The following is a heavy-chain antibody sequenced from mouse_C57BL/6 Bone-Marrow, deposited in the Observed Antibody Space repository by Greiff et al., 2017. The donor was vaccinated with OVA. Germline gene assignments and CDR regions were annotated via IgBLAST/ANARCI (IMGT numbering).Heavy chain of an antibody. CDR3: TSRYDGYDKY. D-gene: IGHD2-3*01. CDR1: GYTFTDYE. Sequence: QVQLKESGAELVRPGASVTLSCKASGYTFTDYEMHWVKQTPVHGLEWIGAIYPETGGTAYNQKFKGKAILTADKSSSTAYMELRSLTSEDSAVYYCTSRYDGYDKYWCQGTALTVTA. J-gene: IGHJ2*01. CDR2: IYPETGGT. V-gene: IGHV1-15*01.